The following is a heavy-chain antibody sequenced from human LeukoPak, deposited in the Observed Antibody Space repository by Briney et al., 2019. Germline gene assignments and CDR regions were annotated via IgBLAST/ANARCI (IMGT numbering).Heavy chain of an antibody. V-gene: IGHV4-59*01. J-gene: IGHJ3*02. CDR3: ARGSVRYDFWSGYSPDAFDI. Sequence: ETLSLTCTVSGGSISSYYWSWIRQPPGRGLEWIGYIYYSGSTNYNPSLKSRVTISVDTSKNQFSLKLSSVTAADTAVYYCARGSVRYDFWSGYSPDAFDIWGQGTMVTVSS. CDR1: GGSISSYY. D-gene: IGHD3-3*01. CDR2: IYYSGST.